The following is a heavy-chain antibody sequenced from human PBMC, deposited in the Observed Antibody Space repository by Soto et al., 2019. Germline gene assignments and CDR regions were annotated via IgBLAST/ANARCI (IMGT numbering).Heavy chain of an antibody. V-gene: IGHV1-69*01. CDR1: GGTFSSYA. J-gene: IGHJ4*02. CDR2: IIPIFCTA. Sequence: QVQLVQSGAEVKKPGSSVKVSCKASGGTFSSYAISWVRQAPGQGLEWMGGIIPIFCTANYAQKFQGRVTFTADESTSTAYMELSSLRSENTAVYYCARGLYEDTAMLQFNYWGQGALVTVSA. CDR3: ARGLYEDTAMLQFNY. D-gene: IGHD5-18*01.